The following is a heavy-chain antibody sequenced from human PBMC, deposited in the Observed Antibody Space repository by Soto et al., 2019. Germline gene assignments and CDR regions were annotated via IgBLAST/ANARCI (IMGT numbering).Heavy chain of an antibody. CDR2: ISTYNGNT. V-gene: IGHV1-18*01. J-gene: IGHJ4*02. Sequence: ASVKVCCKASGYYFTTSGITWVRQAPGQGLEWMGWISTYNGNTNYAQKLQDRVTLTTDASTSTAYMELRSLRSDDTAIYYCARRLYGDYDYWGQGTLVTVSS. CDR3: ARRLYGDYDY. CDR1: GYYFTTSG. D-gene: IGHD4-17*01.